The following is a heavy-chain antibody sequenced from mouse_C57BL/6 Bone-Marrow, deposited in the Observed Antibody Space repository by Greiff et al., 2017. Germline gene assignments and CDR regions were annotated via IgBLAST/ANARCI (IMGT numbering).Heavy chain of an antibody. CDR3: ARLGRPYYDYAWFAY. Sequence: EVQRVESGGGLVQPGGSLKLSCAASGFTFSDYGMAWVRQAPRKGPEWVAFISNLAYSIYYADTVTGRFTISRENAKNTLYLEMSSLRSEDTAMYYCARLGRPYYDYAWFAYWGQGTLVTVSA. D-gene: IGHD2-4*01. CDR1: GFTFSDYG. V-gene: IGHV5-15*01. J-gene: IGHJ3*01. CDR2: ISNLAYSI.